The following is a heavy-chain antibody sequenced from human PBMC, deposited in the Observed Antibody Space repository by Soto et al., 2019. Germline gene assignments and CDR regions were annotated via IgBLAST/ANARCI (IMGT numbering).Heavy chain of an antibody. CDR2: VNPNSGGT. D-gene: IGHD6-19*01. V-gene: IGHV1-2*04. J-gene: IGHJ4*02. CDR3: VTSRVSIAVAGETEYYFDY. CDR1: GYIFTGYY. Sequence: ASVKVSCKASGYIFTGYYIHWVRQAPGQGLEWMGWVNPNSGGTNYAQKFQGWVTMTRDTSISTAYMELSRLRSDDTAVYYCVTSRVSIAVAGETEYYFDYWGQGTLVTVSS.